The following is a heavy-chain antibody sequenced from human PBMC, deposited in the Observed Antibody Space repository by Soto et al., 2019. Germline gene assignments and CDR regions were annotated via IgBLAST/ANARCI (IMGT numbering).Heavy chain of an antibody. CDR3: TRASHCTNGVCPYYFDY. Sequence: PGGSLRLSCTASGFTFGDYAMSWFRQAPGKGLEWVGFIRSKAYGGTTEYAASVKGRFTISRDDSKSIAYLQMNSLKTEDTAVYYCTRASHCTNGVCPYYFDYWGQGTLVTVSS. CDR2: IRSKAYGGTT. V-gene: IGHV3-49*03. J-gene: IGHJ4*02. CDR1: GFTFGDYA. D-gene: IGHD2-8*01.